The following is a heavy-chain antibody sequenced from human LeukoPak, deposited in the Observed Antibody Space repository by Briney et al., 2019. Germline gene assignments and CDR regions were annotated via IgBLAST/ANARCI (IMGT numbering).Heavy chain of an antibody. D-gene: IGHD2-15*01. J-gene: IGHJ6*03. V-gene: IGHV1-18*04. CDR2: TSAYNGNT. CDR1: GYTFTGYY. CDR3: ARRYCSGGSCYNYYYMDV. Sequence: ASVKVSCKASGYTFTGYYMHWVRQAPGQGLEWMGWTSAYNGNTNYAQKLQGRVTMTTDTSTSTAYMELRSLRSDDTAVYYCARRYCSGGSCYNYYYMDVWGKGTTVTVSS.